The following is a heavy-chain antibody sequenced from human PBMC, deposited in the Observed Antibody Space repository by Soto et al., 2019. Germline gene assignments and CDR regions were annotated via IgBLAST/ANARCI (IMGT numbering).Heavy chain of an antibody. CDR2: INPNSGGT. CDR3: ARGPPGDSKTNWFDP. J-gene: IGHJ5*02. CDR1: GYTFTGKY. V-gene: IGHV1-2*02. Sequence: ASVKVSCKAPGYTFTGKYMHWVRQAPGQGLEWMGWINPNSGGTNYAQKFQGRVTMTRDTSISTAYMELSRLRSDDTAVYYCARGPPGDSKTNWFDPWGQGTLVTVSS. D-gene: IGHD4-4*01.